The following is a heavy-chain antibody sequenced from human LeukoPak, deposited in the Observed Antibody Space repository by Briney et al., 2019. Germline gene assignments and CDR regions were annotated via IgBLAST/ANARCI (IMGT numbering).Heavy chain of an antibody. CDR2: ISTYSGNT. Sequence: ASVKVSCKPSGYTFTSYALSWVRQAPGQGLEWMGWISTYSGNTNYAQKLQGRITMTIETSTSTAYMELRSLRSDDTAVYYCARGGSRVVTYGNFDYWGRGTLVTVSS. D-gene: IGHD2-21*02. CDR3: ARGGSRVVTYGNFDY. J-gene: IGHJ4*02. CDR1: GYTFTSYA. V-gene: IGHV1-18*01.